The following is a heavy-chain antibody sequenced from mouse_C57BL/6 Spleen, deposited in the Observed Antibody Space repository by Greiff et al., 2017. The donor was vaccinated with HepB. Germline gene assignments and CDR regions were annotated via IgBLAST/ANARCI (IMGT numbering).Heavy chain of an antibody. J-gene: IGHJ2*01. V-gene: IGHV5-6*01. Sequence: EVQLVESGGDLVKPGGSLKLSCAASGFTFSSYGMSWVRQTPDKRLEWVATISSGGSYTYYPDSVKGRFTISRDNAKNTLYLQMSSLKSEDTAMYYCARRGMVTPFDYWGQGTTLTVSS. CDR3: ARRGMVTPFDY. CDR2: ISSGGSYT. CDR1: GFTFSSYG. D-gene: IGHD2-2*01.